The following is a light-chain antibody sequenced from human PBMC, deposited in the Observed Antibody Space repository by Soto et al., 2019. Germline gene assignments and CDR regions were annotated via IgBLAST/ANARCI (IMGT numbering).Light chain of an antibody. CDR1: QSVSSSF. Sequence: EIVLTQSPGTLSLSPGERATLSCRASQSVSSSFLAWYQLKPGQAPRLLIYGASSRATGIPDRFSGSGSETDFTLTISRLEPEDFAVYYCQQYGSSPPYPFGQGTKLEIK. J-gene: IGKJ2*01. V-gene: IGKV3-20*01. CDR2: GAS. CDR3: QQYGSSPPYP.